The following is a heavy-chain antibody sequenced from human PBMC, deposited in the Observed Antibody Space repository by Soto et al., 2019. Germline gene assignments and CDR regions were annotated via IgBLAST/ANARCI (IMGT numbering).Heavy chain of an antibody. CDR1: GFTFSTYA. Sequence: EVQLLESGGGLVQPGGSLRLSCAASGFTFSTYAMSWVRQAPGKGLEWVSGISGSGGSAYYADSVKGRFTSSRDKSKNTLYLHRNSLRAEDTAVYYCAGSSGGYRAVYIWGQGTMVTVSS. CDR2: ISGSGGSA. D-gene: IGHD6-19*01. V-gene: IGHV3-23*01. J-gene: IGHJ3*02. CDR3: AGSSGGYRAVYI.